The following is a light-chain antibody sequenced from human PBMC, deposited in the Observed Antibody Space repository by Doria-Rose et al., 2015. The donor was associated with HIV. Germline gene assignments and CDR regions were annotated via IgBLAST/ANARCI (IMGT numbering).Light chain of an antibody. CDR1: HGISRY. CDR2: GAS. CDR3: QQFDSFPRT. V-gene: IGKV1-9*01. Sequence: TQSPSFLSASVGVRVTITCRASHGISRYLAWYQQKPGKASTRLISGASTLQSVVPSRFSGSGSGTEFSLTISSLQPEDFATYYCQQFDSFPRTFGQGTKVELK. J-gene: IGKJ1*01.